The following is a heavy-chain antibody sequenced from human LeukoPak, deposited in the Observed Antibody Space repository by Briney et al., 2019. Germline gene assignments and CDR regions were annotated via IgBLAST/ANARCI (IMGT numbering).Heavy chain of an antibody. CDR1: GGSFSGYY. Sequence: SETLSLTCAVYGGSFSGYYWSWIRQPAGKGLEWVGRIYTSGSTNYNPSLKSRVTMSVDTSKNQFSLKLSSVTAADTAVYYCARDRGRGGVLDYWGQGTLVTVSS. D-gene: IGHD5-24*01. CDR3: ARDRGRGGVLDY. J-gene: IGHJ4*02. V-gene: IGHV4-4*07. CDR2: IYTSGST.